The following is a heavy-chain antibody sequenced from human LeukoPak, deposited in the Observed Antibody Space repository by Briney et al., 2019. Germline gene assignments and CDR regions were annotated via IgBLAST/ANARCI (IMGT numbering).Heavy chain of an antibody. CDR3: ARGLTSYQWYDL. CDR2: IYTSGST. Sequence: SETLSLTCTVSGGSISSGSYYWSWIRQPAGKGLEWIGRIYTSGSTNYNPSLKSRVTMSIDTSKNQFSLKLSAVTAADTAVYYCARGLTSYQWYDLWGRGTVVTVSS. CDR1: GGSISSGSYY. D-gene: IGHD6-19*01. J-gene: IGHJ2*01. V-gene: IGHV4-61*02.